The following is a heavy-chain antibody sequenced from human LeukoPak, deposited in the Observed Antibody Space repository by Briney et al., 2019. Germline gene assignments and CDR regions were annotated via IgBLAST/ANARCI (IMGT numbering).Heavy chain of an antibody. CDR3: ARGPYCSGGSCYWFDP. V-gene: IGHV4-34*01. J-gene: IGHJ5*02. D-gene: IGHD2-15*01. CDR1: GGSFSGYY. Sequence: PSETLSLTCAVYGGSFSGYYWSWIRQPPGKGLEWIGEINHSGSTNYNPSLKSRVTISVDTSKKQFSLKLSSVTAADTAVYYCARGPYCSGGSCYWFDPWGQGTRVTVSS. CDR2: INHSGST.